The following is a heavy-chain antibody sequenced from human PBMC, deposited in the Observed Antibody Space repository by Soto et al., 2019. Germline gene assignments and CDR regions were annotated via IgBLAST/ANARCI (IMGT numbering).Heavy chain of an antibody. CDR3: ASYDSSGYYFDY. V-gene: IGHV4-59*01. D-gene: IGHD3-22*01. CDR2: IYYSGST. CDR1: GGSISSYY. J-gene: IGHJ4*02. Sequence: PSETLSLTCTVSGGSISSYYWSWIRQPPGKGLEWIGYIYYSGSTNYNPSLKSRVTISVDTSKNQFSLKLSSVTAADTAVYYCASYDSSGYYFDYWGQGTLVTVSS.